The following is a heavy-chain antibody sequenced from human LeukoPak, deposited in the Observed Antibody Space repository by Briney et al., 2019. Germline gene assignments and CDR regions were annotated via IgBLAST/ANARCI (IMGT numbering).Heavy chain of an antibody. V-gene: IGHV1-2*02. CDR3: ATDMVGYCGDVTCYSEAY. Sequence: GASVKVSCKASGYTFTGYYMHWVRQAPGQGLEWMGWINPNSGGTNYVQKFQGRVTMTRDTSISTAYMELSSLRLEDTAVYYCATDMVGYCGDVTCYSEAYWGQGTLVTVSS. CDR2: INPNSGGT. D-gene: IGHD2-21*01. CDR1: GYTFTGYY. J-gene: IGHJ4*02.